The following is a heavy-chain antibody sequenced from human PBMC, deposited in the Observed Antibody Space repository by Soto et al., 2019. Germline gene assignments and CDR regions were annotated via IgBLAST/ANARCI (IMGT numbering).Heavy chain of an antibody. V-gene: IGHV4-39*01. D-gene: IGHD2-15*01. Sequence: SETLSLTCTVSGGSISSNSYFWGWFRLPPGKGLEWIANIFYSGSTYYNPSLKSRITISVDTSKNQFSLRLRSVTAADTAVYYCARQAGGGRHYYGMDVWGQGTTVTVSS. CDR1: GGSISSNSYF. CDR2: IFYSGST. J-gene: IGHJ6*02. CDR3: ARQAGGGRHYYGMDV.